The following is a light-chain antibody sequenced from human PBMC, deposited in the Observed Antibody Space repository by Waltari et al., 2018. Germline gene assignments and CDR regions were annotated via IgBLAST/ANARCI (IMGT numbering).Light chain of an antibody. CDR1: SSDVGASHS. CDR2: DVS. Sequence: QSALTQPASVSGSPGQSIPIPCTGTSSDVGASHSVSWYQQHPGKVPKLIIYDVSHRPSGVSFRFSGSKSDNTASLTISGLQAEDEADYYCISYTTSDTMIFGGGTKLTVL. V-gene: IGLV2-14*03. J-gene: IGLJ2*01. CDR3: ISYTTSDTMI.